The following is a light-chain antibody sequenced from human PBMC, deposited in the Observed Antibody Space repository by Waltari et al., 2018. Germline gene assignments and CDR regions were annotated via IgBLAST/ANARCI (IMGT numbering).Light chain of an antibody. V-gene: IGKV3-15*01. CDR1: QSVSGS. J-gene: IGKJ2*01. Sequence: EIVMTQFPATLSVSPGEGATLSCRASQSVSGSLAWYQQKPGQAPRLLIYGGTTRAPGVPARFSGRGFGTDFSLTNNSLQSEDSAVYYCQQYGDWPMYTFGQGTKLEIK. CDR2: GGT. CDR3: QQYGDWPMYT.